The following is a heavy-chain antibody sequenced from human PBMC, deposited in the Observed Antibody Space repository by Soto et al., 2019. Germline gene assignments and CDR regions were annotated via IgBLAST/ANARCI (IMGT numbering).Heavy chain of an antibody. D-gene: IGHD3-16*01. CDR2: ISTYTGRT. CDR1: GYNFATYG. V-gene: IGHV1-18*04. CDR3: ARRVWESSDAFDI. Sequence: SVKVSCKASGYNFATYGITWMRQAPGQGLECMGWISTYTGRTNYAQRLQGRVTMTTDTSTSTAYMELRSLKSDDTAVYYCARRVWESSDAFDIWGQGTMVTVSS. J-gene: IGHJ3*02.